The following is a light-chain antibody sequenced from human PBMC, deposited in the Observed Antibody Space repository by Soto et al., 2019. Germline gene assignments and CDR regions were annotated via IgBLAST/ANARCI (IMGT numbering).Light chain of an antibody. J-gene: IGKJ1*01. Sequence: EIVLTQSPGTLSFSPGETATLSCRASESVASNYLAWYQQKPGQAPRLLVYGASTRATGIPDRFSGSGSGPDFTLSITRLQPEDCAVYFCQQYGSSPWTSGQGTKVDIK. CDR3: QQYGSSPWT. CDR2: GAS. CDR1: ESVASNY. V-gene: IGKV3-20*01.